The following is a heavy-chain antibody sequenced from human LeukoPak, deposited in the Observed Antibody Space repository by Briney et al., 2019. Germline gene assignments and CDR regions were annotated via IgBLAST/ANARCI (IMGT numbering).Heavy chain of an antibody. J-gene: IGHJ4*01. Sequence: SETLSLTCTVSGGSITSYYWAWLRQPPGRGLEWIGYLYYSGYSNYNPSLKSRVSMSVDTSKNQFSLKLTSVTAADTAVYYCARHSIASDGARLFDYWGRGTLVTVSS. CDR3: ARHSIASDGARLFDY. V-gene: IGHV4-59*08. CDR2: LYYSGYS. CDR1: GGSITSYY. D-gene: IGHD2-21*01.